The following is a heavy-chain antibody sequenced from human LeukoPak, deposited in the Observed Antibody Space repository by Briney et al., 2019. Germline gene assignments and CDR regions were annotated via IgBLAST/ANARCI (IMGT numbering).Heavy chain of an antibody. V-gene: IGHV3-30*02. D-gene: IGHD3-22*01. CDR3: ARAYDSSGYYGYYGMDV. CDR2: IRYDGNDK. Sequence: GGSLRLSCAASGFTFSSYGMHWVRQAPGKGLEWVAFIRYDGNDKYYADSVKGRFTISRDNAKNSLYLQMNSLRAEDTAVYYCARAYDSSGYYGYYGMDVWGQGTTVTVSS. CDR1: GFTFSSYG. J-gene: IGHJ6*02.